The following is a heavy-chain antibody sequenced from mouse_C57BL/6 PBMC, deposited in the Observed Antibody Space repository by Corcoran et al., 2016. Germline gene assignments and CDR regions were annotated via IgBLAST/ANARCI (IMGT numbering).Heavy chain of an antibody. D-gene: IGHD1-1*01. J-gene: IGHJ1*03. CDR3: ARPTVANWYFDV. CDR2: INPNNGGT. CDR1: GYTFTDYH. V-gene: IGHV1-26*01. Sequence: EAQLQQSGPELVKPGASVKISCKASGYTFTDYHLNWVKQSPGKSLEWIGDINPNNGGTSYNQKFKGKDTLIVDQSSSTAYMELRSLTSEDSAVYYCARPTVANWYFDVWGTGTTVTVSS.